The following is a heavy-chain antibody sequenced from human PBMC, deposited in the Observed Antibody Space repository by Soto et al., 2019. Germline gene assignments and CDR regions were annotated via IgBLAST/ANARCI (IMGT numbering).Heavy chain of an antibody. V-gene: IGHV4-39*01. CDR2: IYYSGST. J-gene: IGHJ4*02. D-gene: IGHD3-22*01. CDR1: GGSISRSGYF. CDR3: ARLSSGQTLFDY. Sequence: PSETLSLTCTVSGGSISRSGYFWGWIRQPPGKGLQWIGTIYYSGSTYINPSLKSRVTMSVDTAENQISLELSSVTAADTAVYYCARLSSGQTLFDYWGQGTLVT.